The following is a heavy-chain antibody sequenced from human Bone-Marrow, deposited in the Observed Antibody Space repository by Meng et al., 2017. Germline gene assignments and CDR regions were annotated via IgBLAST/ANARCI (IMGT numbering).Heavy chain of an antibody. Sequence: SVKVSCKASGYTFPDYWLHWVRRAPGQGLEWMGRIIPILGIANYAQKFQGRVTITADKSTSTAYMELSSLRSEDTAVYYCARDRIWFDPWGQGTLVTVSS. J-gene: IGHJ5*02. V-gene: IGHV1-69*04. CDR3: ARDRIWFDP. D-gene: IGHD3-10*01. CDR1: GYTFPDYW. CDR2: IIPILGIA.